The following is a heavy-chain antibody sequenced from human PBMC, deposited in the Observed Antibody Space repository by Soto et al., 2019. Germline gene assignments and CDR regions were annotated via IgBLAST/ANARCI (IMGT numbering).Heavy chain of an antibody. CDR1: GGSFKSGSYS. CDR3: ARDFAYFDS. Sequence: SETLSLTCTVSGGSFKSGSYSWSWLRQPPGKGLEWIGYVYHTGRTSYNPSLKSRVSISMDTSKNQFSLNLDSVTAADTAVYFCARDFAYFDSWGQGTLVTVSS. V-gene: IGHV4-61*01. D-gene: IGHD3-3*01. J-gene: IGHJ4*02. CDR2: VYHTGRT.